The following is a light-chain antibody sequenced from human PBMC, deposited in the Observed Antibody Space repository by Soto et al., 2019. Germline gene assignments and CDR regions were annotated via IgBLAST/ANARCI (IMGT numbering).Light chain of an antibody. Sequence: QSVLTQPPSVSGAPGQRVTISCTGSSSNIGAGYDVHWYQQLPGTAPKLLFYANSIRPSGVPDRFSGSKSGTSASLAITGLQAEDEADYYCQSYDSSLSGSVFGGGTKLTVL. CDR1: SSNIGAGYD. CDR3: QSYDSSLSGSV. CDR2: ANS. J-gene: IGLJ3*02. V-gene: IGLV1-40*01.